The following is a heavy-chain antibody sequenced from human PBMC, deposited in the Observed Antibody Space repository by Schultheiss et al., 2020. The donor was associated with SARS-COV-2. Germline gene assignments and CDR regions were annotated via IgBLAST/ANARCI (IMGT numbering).Heavy chain of an antibody. V-gene: IGHV4-61*08. CDR3: ARSFRENSGYDLGY. Sequence: SETLSLTCTVSGGSISSGGYYWSWVRQPPGKGLEWIGEIYHSGSTNYNPSLKSRVTISVDKSKNQFSLKLNSVTAADTAVYYCARSFRENSGYDLGYWGQGTLVTVSS. D-gene: IGHD5-12*01. CDR2: IYHSGST. CDR1: GGSISSGGYY. J-gene: IGHJ4*02.